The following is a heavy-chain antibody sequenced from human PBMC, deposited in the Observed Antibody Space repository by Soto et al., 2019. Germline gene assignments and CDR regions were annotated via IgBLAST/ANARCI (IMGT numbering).Heavy chain of an antibody. V-gene: IGHV3-15*01. CDR1: GFTFNNAW. J-gene: IGHJ4*02. CDR2: IKSKTEGGTT. CDR3: TTVTPPG. Sequence: GGSLRLSFVASGFTFNNAWMTWVRQAPGKGLEWVGRIKSKTEGGTTDYAAPVKGRFTLSRDDSKNTLYLQMNSLKTEDSAVYYCTTVTPPGWGQGTLVTVSS.